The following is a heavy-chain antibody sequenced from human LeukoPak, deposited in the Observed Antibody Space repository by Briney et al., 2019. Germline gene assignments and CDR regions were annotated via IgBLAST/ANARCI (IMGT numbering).Heavy chain of an antibody. CDR2: NSSSSNTI. J-gene: IGHJ4*02. Sequence: PGGALRLFCGASRFTSNSYEMNGDRQARRMGLEEASYNSSSSNTIYCADAVEDRFTISRDNAKNPLYLKMNSMRTEDTAVYYCARGGGRYQLPVDYWGQGTLATVSS. CDR1: RFTSNSYE. D-gene: IGHD2-2*01. V-gene: IGHV3-48*03. CDR3: ARGGGRYQLPVDY.